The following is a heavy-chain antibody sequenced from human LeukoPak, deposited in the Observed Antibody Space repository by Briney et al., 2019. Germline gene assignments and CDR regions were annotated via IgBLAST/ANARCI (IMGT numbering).Heavy chain of an antibody. CDR1: GFTFSSYA. J-gene: IGHJ4*02. V-gene: IGHV3-30*04. D-gene: IGHD3-16*01. CDR2: ISYDGSNK. Sequence: PGGSLRLSCAASGFTFSSYAMHWVRQAPGKGLEWVAVISYDGSNKYYADSVKGRFTISRDNSKNTLYLQMNSLRAEDTAVYYCARALTLHVPYFDYWGQGTLVTVSS. CDR3: ARALTLHVPYFDY.